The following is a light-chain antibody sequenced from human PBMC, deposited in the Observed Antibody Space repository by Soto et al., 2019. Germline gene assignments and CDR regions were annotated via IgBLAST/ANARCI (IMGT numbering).Light chain of an antibody. J-gene: IGKJ3*01. CDR2: GAS. CDR3: QQSYTAVFT. Sequence: DIPMTQSPSSLSASVGDRVTIACRASQNIRNYLNWYQQKPGKAPNPLIYGASSLQSGVPSRFSGSGSETDFTLTINNLQPEDFATYYCQQSYTAVFTFGPGTKVDIK. CDR1: QNIRNY. V-gene: IGKV1-39*01.